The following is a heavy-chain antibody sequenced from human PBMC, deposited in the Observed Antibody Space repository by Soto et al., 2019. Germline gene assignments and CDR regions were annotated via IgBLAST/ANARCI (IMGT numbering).Heavy chain of an antibody. J-gene: IGHJ4*02. V-gene: IGHV3-11*01. CDR2: ISPGGDII. CDR1: GFTFSDSY. CDR3: TRDPRILDY. Sequence: GGSLRLSCAASGFTFSDSYMTWIRQAPGKGLDLLSYISPGGDIISYADSVKGRFTVSRDNGKKSLHLQMNGLRDEDTAMYYCTRDPRILDYWGQGTLVTVS.